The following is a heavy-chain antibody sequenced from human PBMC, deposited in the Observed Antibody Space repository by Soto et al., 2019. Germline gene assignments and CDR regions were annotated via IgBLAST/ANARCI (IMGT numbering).Heavy chain of an antibody. CDR3: ARAQYYYDSSGCYYVFDY. D-gene: IGHD3-22*01. CDR2: ISSSGSTI. CDR1: GFTFSSYE. J-gene: IGHJ4*02. Sequence: LRLSCAASGFTFSSYEMNWVRQAPGKGLEWVSYISSSGSTIYYADSVKGRFTISRDNAKNSLYLQMNSLRAEDTAVYYCARAQYYYDSSGCYYVFDYWGQGTQVTVSS. V-gene: IGHV3-48*03.